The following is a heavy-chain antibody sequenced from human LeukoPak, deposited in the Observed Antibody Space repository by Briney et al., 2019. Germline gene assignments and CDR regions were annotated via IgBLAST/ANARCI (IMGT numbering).Heavy chain of an antibody. CDR3: ARSSAHSYGDFHF. D-gene: IGHD5-18*01. Sequence: SETLSLTCSVSGVSITTNYWSWIRQPPGKGLEWLGYIHHSGATSYNPSLKSRGTISLDTSNNQFSLKVTSVTAADTAVYYCARSSAHSYGDFHFWGQGNLVTVSS. V-gene: IGHV4-59*01. J-gene: IGHJ4*02. CDR1: GVSITTNY. CDR2: IHHSGAT.